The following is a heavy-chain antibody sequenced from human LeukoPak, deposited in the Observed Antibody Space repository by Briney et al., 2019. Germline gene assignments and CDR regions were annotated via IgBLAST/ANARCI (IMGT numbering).Heavy chain of an antibody. Sequence: SETLSLTCTVSGGSISSYYWSWIRQPPGKGLEWIGYIYYSGSTNYNPPLKSRVTISVDTSKNQFSLKLSSVTAADTAVYYCASYYYDSSGYLIDYWGQGTLVTVSS. J-gene: IGHJ4*02. V-gene: IGHV4-59*01. CDR3: ASYYYDSSGYLIDY. CDR1: GGSISSYY. D-gene: IGHD3-22*01. CDR2: IYYSGST.